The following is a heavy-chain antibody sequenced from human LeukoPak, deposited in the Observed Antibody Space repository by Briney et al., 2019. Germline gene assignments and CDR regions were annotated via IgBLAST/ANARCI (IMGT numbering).Heavy chain of an antibody. Sequence: PGGSLRLSCAASGFTFSDYYMSWVRQAPGKGLEWVSAISGSGGSTYYADSVKGRFTISRDNSKTTLYLQMNSLRAEDTAIYYCSKGRMQFDYWGQGTLVTVSS. J-gene: IGHJ4*02. CDR2: ISGSGGST. V-gene: IGHV3-23*01. CDR3: SKGRMQFDY. CDR1: GFTFSDYY.